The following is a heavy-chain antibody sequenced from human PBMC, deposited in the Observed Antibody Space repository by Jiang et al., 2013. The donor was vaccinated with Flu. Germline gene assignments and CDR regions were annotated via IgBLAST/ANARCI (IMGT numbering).Heavy chain of an antibody. Sequence: QLVESGGGVVQPGGSLRLSCAASGFTFSSYGMHWVRQAPGKGLEWVAFIRYDGSNKYYADSVKGRFTISRDNSKNTLYLQMNSLRAEDTAVYYCAKDTSDDYGDAFDYWGQGTLVTVSS. D-gene: IGHD4-17*01. V-gene: IGHV3-30*02. CDR1: GFTFSSYG. CDR2: IRYDGSNK. CDR3: AKDTSDDYGDAFDY. J-gene: IGHJ4*02.